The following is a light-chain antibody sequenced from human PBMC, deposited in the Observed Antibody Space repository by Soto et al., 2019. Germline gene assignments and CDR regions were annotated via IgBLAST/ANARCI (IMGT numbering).Light chain of an antibody. CDR3: QQYGSSPRS. J-gene: IGKJ1*01. V-gene: IGKV3-20*01. Sequence: IVLTQSPGTLSLSPGERATLSFRASQSVSSSYLAWYQQTNGQAPRLLIYGASSRDTGIPDRFSGIRSGTDCTLTISRLEPEDFEVYYCQQYGSSPRSFGQGTKV. CDR2: GAS. CDR1: QSVSSSY.